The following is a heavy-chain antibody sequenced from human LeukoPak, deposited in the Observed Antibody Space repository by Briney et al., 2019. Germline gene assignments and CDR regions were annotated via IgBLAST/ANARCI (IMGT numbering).Heavy chain of an antibody. D-gene: IGHD1-26*01. CDR2: INHSGST. Sequence: PSETLSLTCAVYGGSFSGYYWSWIRQPPGKGLEWIGEINHSGSTNYNPSLKSRVTISVDTSKNQFSLKLSSVTAADTAVYYCARGSGSYSKGHDYWGQGTLVTVSS. V-gene: IGHV4-34*01. CDR1: GGSFSGYY. CDR3: ARGSGSYSKGHDY. J-gene: IGHJ4*02.